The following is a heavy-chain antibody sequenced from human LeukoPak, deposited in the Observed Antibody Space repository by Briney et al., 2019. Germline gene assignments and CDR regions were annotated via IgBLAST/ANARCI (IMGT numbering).Heavy chain of an antibody. J-gene: IGHJ4*02. Sequence: GGSLRLSRAASGFTFSSYGMHWVRQAPGKGLEWLAVISYDGSNKYYADSVKGRFTISRDNSKNTWYLQMNSLRAEHTAVYYCAKDGFDYWGQGTLVTVSS. CDR3: AKDGFDY. CDR1: GFTFSSYG. V-gene: IGHV3-30*18. CDR2: ISYDGSNK.